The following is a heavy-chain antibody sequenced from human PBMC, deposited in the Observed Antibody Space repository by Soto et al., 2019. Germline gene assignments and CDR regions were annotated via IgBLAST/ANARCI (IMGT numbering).Heavy chain of an antibody. V-gene: IGHV3-53*01. J-gene: IGHJ4*01. D-gene: IGHD3-22*01. CDR2: IYADGRT. CDR1: GFTVSSYY. Sequence: EVQVVESGGGLIQPGGSLRLSCAATGFTVSSYYMTWVRQAPGKGLEWVSGIYADGRTYHADSVKGRFTISRDNSKNTAYLQMNTLRAEDTAMYYCARGLSPGYNDNRGYFHLDYWGQGTLVTVSS. CDR3: ARGLSPGYNDNRGYFHLDY.